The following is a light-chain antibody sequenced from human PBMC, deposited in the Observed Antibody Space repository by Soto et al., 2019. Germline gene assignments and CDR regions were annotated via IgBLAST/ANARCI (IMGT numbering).Light chain of an antibody. CDR2: TNN. J-gene: IGLJ2*01. CDR3: AAWDDSLYGPV. Sequence: QSVLTQPPSASGTPGQRVTNSCSGSSSNIGSNPVNWYQQLPGTAPKLLIYTNNQRPSGVPDRFSGSKSGTSGSLAISGLQSEDEADYYCAAWDDSLYGPVFGGGTKLTVL. V-gene: IGLV1-44*01. CDR1: SSNIGSNP.